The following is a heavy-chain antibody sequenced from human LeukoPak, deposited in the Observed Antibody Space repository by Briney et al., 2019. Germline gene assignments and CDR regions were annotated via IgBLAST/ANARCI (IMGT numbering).Heavy chain of an antibody. CDR1: GFTFSDYG. Sequence: GGSLRLSCVASGFTFSDYGMHWVRQVPGKGLEWVAFIRFDGTNKFHADFVKGRFTISRDNSENTMFLQMNSLRAEDTALYYCAKDSSGHDRGDWFDPWGQGTLVTVSS. CDR3: AKDSSGHDRGDWFDP. J-gene: IGHJ5*02. D-gene: IGHD5-12*01. V-gene: IGHV3-30*02. CDR2: IRFDGTNK.